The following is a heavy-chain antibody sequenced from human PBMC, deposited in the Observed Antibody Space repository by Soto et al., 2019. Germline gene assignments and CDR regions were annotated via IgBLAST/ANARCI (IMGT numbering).Heavy chain of an antibody. CDR3: ARGGFRQWLLDY. J-gene: IGHJ4*02. D-gene: IGHD6-19*01. CDR2: INYDGSTT. V-gene: IGHV3-74*01. CDR1: GFTFSSYW. Sequence: EVQLVESGGGLVQPGGSLRLSCAASGFTFSSYWIHWVRQAPGKGLVWVSRINYDGSTTNYADSVMGRFTISRDNAKNTVYLLMNSLRVEDTAVYYCARGGFRQWLLDYWGQGTLVTVSS.